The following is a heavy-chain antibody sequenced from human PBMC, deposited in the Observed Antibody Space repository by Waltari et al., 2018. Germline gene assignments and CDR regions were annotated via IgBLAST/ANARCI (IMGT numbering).Heavy chain of an antibody. D-gene: IGHD3-16*01. CDR1: GGSISSGGYY. J-gene: IGHJ4*02. CDR3: AREGDGFAVDY. CDR2: IYDRGST. Sequence: QVPLQESGPGLVKPSQTLSLTCTVSGGSISSGGYYWSWIRQHPGKGLEWIGYIYDRGSTYCNPSLKSRVTISVDTSKNQFSRKLSSVTAADTAVYYCAREGDGFAVDYWGQGTLVTVSS. V-gene: IGHV4-31*03.